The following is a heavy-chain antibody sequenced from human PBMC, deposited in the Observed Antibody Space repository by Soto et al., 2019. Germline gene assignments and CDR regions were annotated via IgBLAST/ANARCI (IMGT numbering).Heavy chain of an antibody. D-gene: IGHD3-16*01. V-gene: IGHV3-23*01. CDR1: GFTFGDYG. CDR3: AKDGGPYKQNWYFDL. J-gene: IGHJ2*01. Sequence: EVQLLESGGGVEQPGGSLTLSCAASGFTFGDYGMTWVRQAAGKGLEWVSFITSGGAAFYADSVEGRFTISRDDSKNTLYLQMNSLRVEDTSVYFCAKDGGPYKQNWYFDLWCRGTLVTVSS. CDR2: ITSGGAA.